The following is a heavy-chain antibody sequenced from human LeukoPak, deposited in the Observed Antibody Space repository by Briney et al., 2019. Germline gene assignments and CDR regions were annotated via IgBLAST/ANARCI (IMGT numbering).Heavy chain of an antibody. CDR2: IYYSGST. J-gene: IGHJ1*01. CDR3: STNQWGCSSTSCYANSGYAFQH. CDR1: GGSISSHY. Sequence: PSETLSLTCTVSGGSISSHYWSWIRQPPGKGLEWIGYIYYSGSTNCNPSLKSRVTISVDTSKNQFSLKLSSVTAADTAVYYCSTNQWGCSSTSCYANSGYAFQHWGQGTLVTVSS. D-gene: IGHD2-2*01. V-gene: IGHV4-59*11.